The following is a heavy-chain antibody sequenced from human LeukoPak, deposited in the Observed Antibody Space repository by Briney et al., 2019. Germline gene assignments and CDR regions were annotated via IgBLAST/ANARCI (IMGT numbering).Heavy chain of an antibody. CDR3: AGMAVVVTAIRAFDI. J-gene: IGHJ3*02. Sequence: PSETLSLTCTVSGGSISHSTYYWGWIRQPPGKGLEWIGSIYYSGSTYYNPSLKSQVTISVDTSKNQFSLKLSSVTAADTAVYYCAGMAVVVTAIRAFDIWGQGTMVTVSS. D-gene: IGHD2-21*02. CDR1: GGSISHSTYY. CDR2: IYYSGST. V-gene: IGHV4-39*01.